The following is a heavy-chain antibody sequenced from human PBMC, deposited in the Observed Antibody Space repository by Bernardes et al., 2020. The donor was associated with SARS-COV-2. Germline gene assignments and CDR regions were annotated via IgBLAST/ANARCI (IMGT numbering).Heavy chain of an antibody. V-gene: IGHV3-49*04. CDR3: TRDRLGAAAGNYFDY. CDR1: GFTFGAYA. Sequence: GGSLRLSCTTSGFTFGAYAISWVRQAPGKGLEWLGFIRTKTYAGATQYAASVSGRFTISRDDSKSIASLQMDSLKTEDTAVYYCTRDRLGAAAGNYFDYWGQGTLVTVSS. J-gene: IGHJ4*02. D-gene: IGHD6-13*01. CDR2: IRTKTYAGAT.